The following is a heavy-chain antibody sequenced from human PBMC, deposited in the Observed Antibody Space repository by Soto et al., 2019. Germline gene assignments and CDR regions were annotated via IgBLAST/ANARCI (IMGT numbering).Heavy chain of an antibody. V-gene: IGHV3-53*01. J-gene: IGHJ6*02. CDR2: IYSGGST. D-gene: IGHD3-16*01. CDR1: GFTVSSNY. Sequence: GSLRLSCAASGFTVSSNYMSWVRQAPGKGLEWVSVIYSGGSTYYADSVKGRFTISRDNSKNTLYLQMNSLRAEDTAVYYCARDRGGQDWGGNYYYYHGMDVWGQGTTVTVSS. CDR3: ARDRGGQDWGGNYYYYHGMDV.